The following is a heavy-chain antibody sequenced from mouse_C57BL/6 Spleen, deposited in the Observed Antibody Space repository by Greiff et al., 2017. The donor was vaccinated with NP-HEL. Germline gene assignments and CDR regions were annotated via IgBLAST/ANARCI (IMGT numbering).Heavy chain of an antibody. CDR2: IYPGSGST. J-gene: IGHJ3*01. V-gene: IGHV1-55*01. CDR3: AREAYDYDGGGPWFAY. CDR1: GYTFTSYW. Sequence: QVQLQQPGAELVKPGASVKMSCKASGYTFTSYWITWVKQRPGQGLEWIGDIYPGSGSTNYNEKFKSKATLTVDTSSSTAYMQLSSLTSEDSAVYYGAREAYDYDGGGPWFAYWGQGTLVTVSA. D-gene: IGHD2-4*01.